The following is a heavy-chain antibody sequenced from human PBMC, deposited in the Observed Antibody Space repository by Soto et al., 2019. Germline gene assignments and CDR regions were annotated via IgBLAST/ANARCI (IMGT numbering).Heavy chain of an antibody. D-gene: IGHD6-13*01. CDR1: GFTLSSDA. CDR2: ISGGGGST. Sequence: EVQVLESGGGLVQPGGYLRLSCEASGFTLSSDARSWAPQSPGKGLDWVSSISGGGGSTYHADSVKGRFTISRDNAKKTLYLQMNSLRDEATAVSDCAKAPGIVAAGTVDYWGQGTLFTVSS. CDR3: AKAPGIVAAGTVDY. V-gene: IGHV3-23*01. J-gene: IGHJ4*02.